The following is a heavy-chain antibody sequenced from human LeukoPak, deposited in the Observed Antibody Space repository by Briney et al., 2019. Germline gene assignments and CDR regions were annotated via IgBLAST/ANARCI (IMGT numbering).Heavy chain of an antibody. V-gene: IGHV3-53*01. Sequence: GGSLRLSCAASGFTVSSNYMSWVRQAPGKGLEWVSVIYSGGSTYYADSVKGRFTISRDNSKNTLYLQMNSLRAEDTAVYYCAKAGRYSGYDFFDYWGQGTLVTVSS. J-gene: IGHJ4*02. CDR1: GFTVSSNY. CDR3: AKAGRYSGYDFFDY. D-gene: IGHD5-12*01. CDR2: IYSGGST.